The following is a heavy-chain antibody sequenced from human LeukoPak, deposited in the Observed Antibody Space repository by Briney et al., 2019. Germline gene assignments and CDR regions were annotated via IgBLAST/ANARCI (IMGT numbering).Heavy chain of an antibody. CDR2: IYYSGNT. V-gene: IGHV4-31*03. J-gene: IGHJ4*02. D-gene: IGHD3-3*01. CDR1: GGSVSSGSYY. CDR3: ARAVFRFMEDGQEYLDY. Sequence: SETLSLTCTVSGGSVSSGSYYWNWIRQPPGKGLEWIGYIYYSGNTYYNPSLQSRVTVSIDTSKNQFSLNLSSVTAADTAVYYCARAVFRFMEDGQEYLDYWGQGTLVTVSS.